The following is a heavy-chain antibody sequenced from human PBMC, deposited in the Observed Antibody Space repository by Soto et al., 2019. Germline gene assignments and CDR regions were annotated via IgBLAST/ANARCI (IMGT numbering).Heavy chain of an antibody. CDR3: ARNYDSSGYHYPEYLQH. V-gene: IGHV4-59*01. J-gene: IGHJ1*01. Sequence: QVQLQKSGPGLVKPPETLSLTCTGSGGSISSYYWSWIRQPPGKGLEWIGYIYYSGSTNYNPSLKSRVTISVDTSKTQFSLKLSSVTAADTAVYYCARNYDSSGYHYPEYLQHWGQGTLVTVSS. CDR1: GGSISSYY. CDR2: IYYSGST. D-gene: IGHD3-22*01.